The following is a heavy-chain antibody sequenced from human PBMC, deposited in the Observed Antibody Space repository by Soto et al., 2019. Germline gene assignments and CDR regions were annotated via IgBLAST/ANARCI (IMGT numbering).Heavy chain of an antibody. D-gene: IGHD6-13*01. Sequence: GESLKISCAASGFTFSSYSMNWVRQAPGKGLEWVSYISSSSSTIYYADSVKGRFTISRDNAKNSLYLQMNSLRAEDTAVYYCARDPPRPSTAAGTMYWGQGTLVTVSS. CDR3: ARDPPRPSTAAGTMY. V-gene: IGHV3-48*01. CDR2: ISSSSSTI. CDR1: GFTFSSYS. J-gene: IGHJ4*02.